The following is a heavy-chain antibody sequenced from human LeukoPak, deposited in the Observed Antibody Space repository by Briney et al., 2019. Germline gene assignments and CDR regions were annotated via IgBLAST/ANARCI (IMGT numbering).Heavy chain of an antibody. Sequence: GGSLRLSCAASGFTFSDYYMSWIRQAPGRGLEWVSYISSSGSTIYYADSVKGRFTISRDNAKNSLYLQMNSLRAEDTAVYYCARDRGSGGYYDSSGYYSSAFDIWGQGTMVTVSS. CDR1: GFTFSDYY. J-gene: IGHJ3*02. CDR2: ISSSGSTI. CDR3: ARDRGSGGYYDSSGYYSSAFDI. D-gene: IGHD3-22*01. V-gene: IGHV3-11*04.